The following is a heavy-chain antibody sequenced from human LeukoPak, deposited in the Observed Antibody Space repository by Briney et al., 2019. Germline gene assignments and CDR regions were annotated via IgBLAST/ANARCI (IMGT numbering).Heavy chain of an antibody. CDR3: ARDMKYCGGDCYSDY. D-gene: IGHD2-21*02. V-gene: IGHV1-46*01. Sequence: ASVKVSCKASGYTFTSYYMHWVRQVPGQGLEWMGIINPGGGSTSYAQKFQGRVTMTRDTSTSTVYMELSSLRSEDTAVYYCARDMKYCGGDCYSDYWGQGTLVTVSS. CDR1: GYTFTSYY. J-gene: IGHJ4*02. CDR2: INPGGGST.